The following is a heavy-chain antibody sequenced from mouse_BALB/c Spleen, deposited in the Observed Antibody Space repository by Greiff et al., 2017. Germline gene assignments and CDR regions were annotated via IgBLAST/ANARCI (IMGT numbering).Heavy chain of an antibody. Sequence: VKLMESGPGLVQPSQSLSITCTVSGFSLTSYGVHWVRQSPGKGLEWLGVIWSGGSTDYNAAFISRLSISKDNSKSQVFFKMNSLQANDTAIYYCARNYGNYLDYWGQGTTLTVSS. CDR1: GFSLTSYG. V-gene: IGHV2-2*02. D-gene: IGHD2-1*01. CDR2: IWSGGST. CDR3: ARNYGNYLDY. J-gene: IGHJ2*01.